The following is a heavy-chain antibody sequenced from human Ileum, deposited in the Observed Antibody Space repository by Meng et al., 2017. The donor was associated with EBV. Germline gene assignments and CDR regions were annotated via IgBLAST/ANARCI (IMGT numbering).Heavy chain of an antibody. V-gene: IGHV4-4*02. CDR3: ASNGAFSLDH. CDR1: GDSISNDNW. D-gene: IGHD2-8*01. J-gene: IGHJ4*02. Sequence: GQRQESGQGLVGPSGTLCLSCEVSGDSISNDNWWSWVRQSPGKGLEWTGEIHHTRGPNYNPSLKSRVIISVDKSNNHFSLRLSAVTAADTAVYYCASNGAFSLDHWGQGTLVTVSS. CDR2: IHHTRGP.